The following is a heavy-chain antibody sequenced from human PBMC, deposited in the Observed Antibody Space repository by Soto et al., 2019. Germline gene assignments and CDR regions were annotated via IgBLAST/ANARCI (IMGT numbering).Heavy chain of an antibody. V-gene: IGHV4-39*01. Sequence: PSETLSLTCDVSGGSIDNSHSFWGWIRQPPGKGLEFIGSVYYSGGAYYNPSLKSRVTVSVDTSKNQLSLRVNSVTAADTAVYYCLRVVESACRHTDFDSCVCGMLVAVSS. CDR2: VYYSGGA. CDR1: GGSIDNSHSF. CDR3: LRVVESACRHTDFDS. J-gene: IGHJ4*01. D-gene: IGHD3-22*01.